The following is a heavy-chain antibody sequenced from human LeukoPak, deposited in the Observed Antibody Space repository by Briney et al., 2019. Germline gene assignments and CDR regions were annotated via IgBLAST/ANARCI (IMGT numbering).Heavy chain of an antibody. V-gene: IGHV3-23*01. Sequence: PGGSLRLSCAASGFTFSNYAMSWVRQAPGKGLEWVSGISGSGGTTYYADSVRGRFTISRDNSKNTLYLQMNSLRAEDTAVYYCAKDSSPYYYDSSGYYPYWYFDLWGRGTLVTVSS. CDR2: ISGSGGTT. D-gene: IGHD3-22*01. CDR1: GFTFSNYA. CDR3: AKDSSPYYYDSSGYYPYWYFDL. J-gene: IGHJ2*01.